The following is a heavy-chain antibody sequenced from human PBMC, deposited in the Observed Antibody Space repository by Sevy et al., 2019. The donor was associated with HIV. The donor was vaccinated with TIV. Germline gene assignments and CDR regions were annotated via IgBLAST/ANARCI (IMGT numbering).Heavy chain of an antibody. J-gene: IGHJ4*02. D-gene: IGHD2-15*01. Sequence: GGSLRLSCAASGFTFSTYAMSWVRQAPGKGLEWVSAISSSGGSTYYADSVKGRFTFSRDNSKSTLYLHMNSLRAEDTAIYYCAKDLYGCSFDYWGQGTLVTVSS. CDR3: AKDLYGCSFDY. CDR2: ISSSGGST. CDR1: GFTFSTYA. V-gene: IGHV3-23*01.